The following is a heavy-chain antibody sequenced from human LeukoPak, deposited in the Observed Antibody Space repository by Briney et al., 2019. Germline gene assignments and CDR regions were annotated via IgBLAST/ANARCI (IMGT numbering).Heavy chain of an antibody. D-gene: IGHD3-22*01. V-gene: IGHV1-46*01. CDR1: GYTFASYY. Sequence: ASVKVSCKASGYTFASYYMHWVRQAPGQGLEWMGIINPSGGSTSYAQKFQGRVTMTRDMSTSTVYMELSSLRSEDTAVYYCARGSVIVGAVDYWGQGTLVTVSS. CDR3: ARGSVIVGAVDY. J-gene: IGHJ4*02. CDR2: INPSGGST.